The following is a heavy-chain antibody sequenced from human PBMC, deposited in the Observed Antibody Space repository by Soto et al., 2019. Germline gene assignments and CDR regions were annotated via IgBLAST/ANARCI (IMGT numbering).Heavy chain of an antibody. Sequence: DVQLVESGGGLVQPGRSLRLSCAASGFTFDDYAMHWVRQAPGKGLEWVSGISWNSGSIGYADSVKGRFTISRDNAKNSLYLQMNSLRAEDTALYYCAKDYVSDCSYMDVWGKGTTVTVSS. V-gene: IGHV3-9*01. J-gene: IGHJ6*03. CDR1: GFTFDDYA. CDR2: ISWNSGSI. CDR3: AKDYVSDCSYMDV. D-gene: IGHD2-15*01.